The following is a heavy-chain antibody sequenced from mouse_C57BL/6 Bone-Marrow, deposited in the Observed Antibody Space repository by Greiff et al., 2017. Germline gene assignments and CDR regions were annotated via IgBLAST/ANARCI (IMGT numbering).Heavy chain of an antibody. CDR3: ARNFAYFDY. CDR1: GYTFTDYY. J-gene: IGHJ2*01. Sequence: VQLKQSGPVLVKPGASVKMSCKASGYTFTDYYMNWVKQSHGKSLEWIGVINPYNGGTSYNQKFKGKATLTVDKSSSTAYMELNSLTSEDSAVYYCARNFAYFDYWGQGNTLTVSS. V-gene: IGHV1-19*01. CDR2: INPYNGGT.